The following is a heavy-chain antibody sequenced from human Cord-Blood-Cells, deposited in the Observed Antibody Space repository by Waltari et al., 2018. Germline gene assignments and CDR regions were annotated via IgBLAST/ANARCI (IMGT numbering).Heavy chain of an antibody. CDR1: GGSFSGYY. CDR2: INHSGNT. Sequence: QVQLQQWGAGLLKPSETLSLTCAVYGGSFSGYYWSWIRQPPGKGLEWIGEINHSGNTNYNPALKSRVTIAVDTSKTQFSLKLSSVTAADTAVYYCARGRPYSSSWYVPRNTTRIRDAFDIWGQGTMVTVSS. D-gene: IGHD6-13*01. V-gene: IGHV4-34*01. J-gene: IGHJ3*02. CDR3: ARGRPYSSSWYVPRNTTRIRDAFDI.